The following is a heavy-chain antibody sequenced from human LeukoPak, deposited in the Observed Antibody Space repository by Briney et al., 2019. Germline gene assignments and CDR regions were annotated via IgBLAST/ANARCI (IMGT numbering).Heavy chain of an antibody. CDR1: GGTFSSYA. D-gene: IGHD3-3*01. J-gene: IGHJ4*02. V-gene: IGHV1-69*13. CDR3: ARSYDFWSGYYTPFDY. Sequence: SVKVSCKASGGTFSSYAISWVRQAPGQGLECMGGIIPIFGTANYAQKFQGRVTITADESTSTAYMELSSLRSEDTAVYYCARSYDFWSGYYTPFDYWGQGTLVTVSS. CDR2: IIPIFGTA.